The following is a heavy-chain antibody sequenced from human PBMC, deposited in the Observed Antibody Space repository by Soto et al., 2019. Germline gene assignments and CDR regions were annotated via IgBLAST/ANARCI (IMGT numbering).Heavy chain of an antibody. CDR3: ASTGYYYDSSGYSLVAFDI. CDR2: ISAYNGNT. V-gene: IGHV1-18*04. J-gene: IGHJ3*02. D-gene: IGHD3-22*01. Sequence: GASVKVSCKASGYTFTSYGISWVRQAPGQGLEWMGWISAYNGNTNYAQKLQGRVTMTTDTPTSTAYMELRSLRSDDTAVYYCASTGYYYDSSGYSLVAFDIWGQGTMVTVSS. CDR1: GYTFTSYG.